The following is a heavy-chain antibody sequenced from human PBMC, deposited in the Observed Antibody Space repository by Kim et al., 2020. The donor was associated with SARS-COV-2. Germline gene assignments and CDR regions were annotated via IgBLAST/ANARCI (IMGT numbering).Heavy chain of an antibody. D-gene: IGHD3-22*01. J-gene: IGHJ4*02. Sequence: SETLSLTCTVSGGSISSGGYYWSWIRQHPGKGLEWIGYIYYSGSTYYNPSLKSRVTISVDTSKNQFSLKLSSVTAADTAVYYCVTDQGYSSGYYYWGQGTLVTVSS. CDR3: VTDQGYSSGYYY. CDR2: IYYSGST. CDR1: GGSISSGGYY. V-gene: IGHV4-31*03.